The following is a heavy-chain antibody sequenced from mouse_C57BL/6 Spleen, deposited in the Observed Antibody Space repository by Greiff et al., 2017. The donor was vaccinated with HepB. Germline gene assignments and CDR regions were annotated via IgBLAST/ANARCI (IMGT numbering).Heavy chain of an antibody. J-gene: IGHJ3*01. CDR3: TEDWFAY. CDR2: IDPETGGT. V-gene: IGHV1-15*01. CDR1: GYTFTDYE. Sequence: QVQLQQSGAELVRPGASVTLSCKASGYTFTDYEMDWVKQTPVHGLEWIGAIDPETGGTAYNQKFKGKAILTADKSSSTAYMELSSLTSEDSAVYYCTEDWFAYGGQGTLVTVSA.